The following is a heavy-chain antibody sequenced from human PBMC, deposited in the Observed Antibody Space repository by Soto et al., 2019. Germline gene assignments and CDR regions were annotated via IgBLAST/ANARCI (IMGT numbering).Heavy chain of an antibody. V-gene: IGHV4-34*01. J-gene: IGHJ4*02. CDR1: VGSFSGYY. D-gene: IGHD1-26*01. CDR2: INHSGST. CDR3: ARGGSYWKTPIDY. Sequence: QVQLQQWGAGLLKPSETLSLTCAVYVGSFSGYYWSWIRQPPGKGLEWIGEINHSGSTNYNPSLKSRVTISVVTAKNQISVKLSSVTAADTAVYYCARGGSYWKTPIDYWGQGTLVTVSS.